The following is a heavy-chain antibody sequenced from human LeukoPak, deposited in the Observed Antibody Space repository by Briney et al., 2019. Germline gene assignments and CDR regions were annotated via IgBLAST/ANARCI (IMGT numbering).Heavy chain of an antibody. V-gene: IGHV4-59*11. CDR1: GGSISRHY. Sequence: KTSETLSLTCTVSGGSISRHYWSWLRQPPGKGLEWIGYIYHSGSTNYNPSLKSRVTISVDTSKNQFSLKVSSVTAADTAVYYCARDPSYSSSSYYYYYGMDVWGQGTTVTVS. D-gene: IGHD6-13*01. J-gene: IGHJ6*02. CDR3: ARDPSYSSSSYYYYYGMDV. CDR2: IYHSGST.